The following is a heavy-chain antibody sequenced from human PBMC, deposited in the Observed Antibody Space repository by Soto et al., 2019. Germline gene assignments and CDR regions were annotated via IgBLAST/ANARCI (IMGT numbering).Heavy chain of an antibody. CDR3: ARSKGSSWYAARDWFDP. Sequence: SESLSLTCAVYGGSFSVYYCGWIRQPPGKGLEWIGEINHSGSTNYNPSLKSRVTISVDTSKNQFSMKLSSVTAADTAVYYCARSKGSSWYAARDWFDPWGQGTLVTVS. CDR1: GGSFSVYY. D-gene: IGHD6-13*01. J-gene: IGHJ5*02. CDR2: INHSGST. V-gene: IGHV4-34*01.